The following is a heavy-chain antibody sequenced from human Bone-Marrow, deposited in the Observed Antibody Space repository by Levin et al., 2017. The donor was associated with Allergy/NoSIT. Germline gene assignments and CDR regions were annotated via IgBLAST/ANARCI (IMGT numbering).Heavy chain of an antibody. Sequence: LTCAASGFTFSSYSMNWVRQAPGKGLEWVSYISSSSSTIYYADSVKGRFTISRDNAKNSLYLQMNSLRAEDTAVYYCARDSSSWQYLGYYYYYYMDVWGKGTTVTVSS. CDR2: ISSSSSTI. CDR3: ARDSSSWQYLGYYYYYYMDV. D-gene: IGHD6-13*01. CDR1: GFTFSSYS. J-gene: IGHJ6*03. V-gene: IGHV3-48*01.